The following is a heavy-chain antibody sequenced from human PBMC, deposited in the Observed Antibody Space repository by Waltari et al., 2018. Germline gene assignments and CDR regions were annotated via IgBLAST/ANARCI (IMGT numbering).Heavy chain of an antibody. CDR3: ARGPSLPAYDFWSGYCDY. Sequence: EVQLVESGGGLIQPGGSLRLSCAASGFTVSSNYMSWVRQAPGTGLEWVSVIYSGGSTYYADSVKGRFTISRDNSKNTLYLQMNSLRAEDTAVYYCARGPSLPAYDFWSGYCDYWGQGTLVTVSS. V-gene: IGHV3-53*01. CDR1: GFTVSSNY. CDR2: IYSGGST. J-gene: IGHJ4*02. D-gene: IGHD3-3*01.